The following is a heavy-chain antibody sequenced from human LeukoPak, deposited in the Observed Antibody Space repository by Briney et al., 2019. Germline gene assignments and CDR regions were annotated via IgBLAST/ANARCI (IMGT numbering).Heavy chain of an antibody. D-gene: IGHD1-1*01. CDR3: TRGLNDDY. J-gene: IGHJ4*02. Sequence: PGGSLRLSCAASGFIFSTYTMNWVRQTPGKGLEWVSSISGSGSYIYYADSVKGRFTIPRDNAQNSVYLQMNSLRAEDTSVYYCTRGLNDDYWGQGTLVTVSS. CDR1: GFIFSTYT. CDR2: ISGSGSYI. V-gene: IGHV3-21*01.